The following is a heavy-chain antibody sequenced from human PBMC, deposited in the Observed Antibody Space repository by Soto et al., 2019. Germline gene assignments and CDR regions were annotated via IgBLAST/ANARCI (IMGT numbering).Heavy chain of an antibody. V-gene: IGHV1-18*01. CDR1: GYSFTNYG. CDR2: ISAYNGNT. D-gene: IGHD6-19*01. CDR3: ARDRGVAPPVAGNTHYYYYMDV. J-gene: IGHJ6*03. Sequence: QDQLVQSGVEVKKPGASVKVSCKASGYSFTNYGITWVRQAPGQGFEWMGWISAYNGNTNYAQKFQGRVTMTTDASTSTAYLELRSLRSDDAAVYYCARDRGVAPPVAGNTHYYYYMDVWGKGPTFTVSS.